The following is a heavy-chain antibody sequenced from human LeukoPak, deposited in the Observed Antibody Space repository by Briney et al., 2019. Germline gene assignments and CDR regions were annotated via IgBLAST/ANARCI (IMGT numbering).Heavy chain of an antibody. D-gene: IGHD2-2*02. J-gene: IGHJ3*02. CDR1: GFTFSIYA. V-gene: IGHV3-23*01. Sequence: GGSLRLSCAASGFTFSIYAMSWVRQAPGKGLQWVSSITSRGESTWYVDSVKGRFTISRDNSKNTLYLQMNSLRAEDTAVYYCARDPGGPHTVKWDAFDIWGQGTMVTVSS. CDR3: ARDPGGPHTVKWDAFDI. CDR2: ITSRGEST.